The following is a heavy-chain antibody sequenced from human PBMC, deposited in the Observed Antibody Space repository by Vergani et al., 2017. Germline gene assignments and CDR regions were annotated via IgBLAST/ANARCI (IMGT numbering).Heavy chain of an antibody. J-gene: IGHJ4*02. D-gene: IGHD6-19*01. CDR3: AKATSISGHTPLDY. CDR1: GFSFDDYA. V-gene: IGHV3-43D*04. CDR2: ISWDGDST. Sequence: EVQLVESGGAVVQPGGSLRLSCAASGFSFDDYAMHWGRQGPGKGLDWVSLISWDGDSTYYADSVKGRFTISRDNSKNSLYLQMNSLRAGDTGLYYCAKATSISGHTPLDYWGQGTLVTVSA.